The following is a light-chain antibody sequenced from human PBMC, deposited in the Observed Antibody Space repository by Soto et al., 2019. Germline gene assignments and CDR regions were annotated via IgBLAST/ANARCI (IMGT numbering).Light chain of an antibody. CDR1: SSDVGSYNL. CDR2: EGS. Sequence: QSALTQPASVSGSPGQSITISCTGTSSDVGSYNLVSWYQQHPDKAPQLMIYEGSKRPSGASDRFSGSKSGNTASLTISGLQAEDEADYYCCSYAGSGGGVVFGGGTKLTVL. J-gene: IGLJ2*01. CDR3: CSYAGSGGGVV. V-gene: IGLV2-23*01.